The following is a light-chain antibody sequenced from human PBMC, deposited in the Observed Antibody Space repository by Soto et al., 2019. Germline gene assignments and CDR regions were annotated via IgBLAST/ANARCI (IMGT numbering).Light chain of an antibody. CDR1: QSLLNSNGYHY. V-gene: IGKV2-28*01. J-gene: IGKJ4*01. Sequence: EIVMTQSPLYLPVTPGEPASISCRSSQSLLNSNGYHYLDWYLQKPGQSPQLLIYLGSNRASGVPDRFSGSGSGTEFTLKISRVEAEDVGVYYCMQSLQTLLTFGGGTKVEIK. CDR3: MQSLQTLLT. CDR2: LGS.